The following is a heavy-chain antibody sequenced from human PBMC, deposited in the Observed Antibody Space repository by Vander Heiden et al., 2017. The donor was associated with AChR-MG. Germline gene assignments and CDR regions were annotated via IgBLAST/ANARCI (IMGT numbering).Heavy chain of an antibody. V-gene: IGHV4-34*01. J-gene: IGHJ5*02. Sequence: QVQLQQWGAGLLKPSETLSLTCAVYGGSFSGYYWSWIRQPPGKGLEWIGEINHSGSTNYNPSLKSRVTISVDTSKNQFSLKLSSVTAADTAVYYCARGRDYYDSSGYYQPALAGWFDPWGQGTLVTVSS. D-gene: IGHD3-22*01. CDR3: ARGRDYYDSSGYYQPALAGWFDP. CDR2: INHSGST. CDR1: GGSFSGYY.